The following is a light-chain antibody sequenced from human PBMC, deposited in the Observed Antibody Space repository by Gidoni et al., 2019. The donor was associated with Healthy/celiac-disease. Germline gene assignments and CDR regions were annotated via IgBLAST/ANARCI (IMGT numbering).Light chain of an antibody. J-gene: IGLJ3*02. V-gene: IGLV1-40*01. CDR2: GNS. Sequence: QSVLTQPPSVSGAPGQRVTIAYTGSSANIGAGYDVHWYQQLPGTATKLLIYGNSNRPSGVPDRFSGSKSGTSASLAITGLHAEDEADYYCQSYDSSLSGSRVFGGGTKLTVL. CDR3: QSYDSSLSGSRV. CDR1: SANIGAGYD.